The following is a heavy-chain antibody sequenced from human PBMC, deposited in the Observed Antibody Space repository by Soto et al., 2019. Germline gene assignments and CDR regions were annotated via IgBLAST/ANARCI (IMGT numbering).Heavy chain of an antibody. Sequence: SETLSLTCTVSGGSISSYYWSWIRQPPGKGLEWIGYVYYSGGTNYNPSLKSRVTISVDTSKNQFSLRLSSVTAADTAVYYCARHPGYYDVLTGYSTYYFDYWGQGTLVTVSS. CDR3: ARHPGYYDVLTGYSTYYFDY. V-gene: IGHV4-59*08. J-gene: IGHJ4*02. CDR1: GGSISSYY. CDR2: VYYSGGT. D-gene: IGHD3-9*01.